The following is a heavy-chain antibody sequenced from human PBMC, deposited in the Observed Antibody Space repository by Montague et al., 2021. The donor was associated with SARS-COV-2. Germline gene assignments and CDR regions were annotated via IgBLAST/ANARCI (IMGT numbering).Heavy chain of an antibody. D-gene: IGHD3-22*01. V-gene: IGHV4-4*02. CDR3: VRGGTMTVVVFDY. Sequence: SETLSLTCTVSGDSISNSNWWTWVRQPPGRGLEWIGEIFRSGDSNYNPSLKSRVTMSVDMSRNQFSLRLSNVTAADTAIYYCVRGGTMTVVVFDYWGQGTLVTVSS. J-gene: IGHJ4*02. CDR2: IFRSGDS. CDR1: GDSISNSNW.